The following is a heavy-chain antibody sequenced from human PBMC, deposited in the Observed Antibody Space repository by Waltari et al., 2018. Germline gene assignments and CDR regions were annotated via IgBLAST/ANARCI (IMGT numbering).Heavy chain of an antibody. D-gene: IGHD6-6*01. J-gene: IGHJ4*02. CDR2: IYYSGST. CDR3: ARHGERQLASRGYYFDY. V-gene: IGHV4-39*01. Sequence: QLQLQESGPGLVKPSETLSLTCTVSGGSISSSSYYWGWIRQHPGKGLEWIGSIYYSGSTYYNPSLKSRVTISVDTSKNQFSLKLSSVTAADTAVYYCARHGERQLASRGYYFDYWGQGTLVTVSS. CDR1: GGSISSSSYY.